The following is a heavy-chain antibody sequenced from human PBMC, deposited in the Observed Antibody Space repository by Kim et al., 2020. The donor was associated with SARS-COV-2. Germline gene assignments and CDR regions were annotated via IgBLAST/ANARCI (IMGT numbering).Heavy chain of an antibody. CDR3: ASPLRGVIITSAFDI. V-gene: IGHV4-39*01. D-gene: IGHD3-10*01. CDR2: IYYSGST. J-gene: IGHJ3*02. CDR1: GGSISSSSYY. Sequence: SETLSLTCTVSGGSISSSSYYWGWIRQPPGKGLEWIGSIYYSGSTYYNPSLKSRVTISVDTSKNQFSLKLSSVTAADTAVYYCASPLRGVIITSAFDIWGQGTMVTVSS.